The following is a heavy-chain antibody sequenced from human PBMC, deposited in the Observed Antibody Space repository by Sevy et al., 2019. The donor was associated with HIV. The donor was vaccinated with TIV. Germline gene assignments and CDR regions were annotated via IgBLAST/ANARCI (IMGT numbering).Heavy chain of an antibody. J-gene: IGHJ1*01. D-gene: IGHD1-26*01. CDR1: GFIFSNFA. Sequence: GGSLRLSCTVSGFIFSNFAMHWVRQAPGKGLEWVAVTSYDGSKKYYADSVKGRLTVSRDNSRNILSLEMSSLRREDTAVYYCARGENDDEFFQYWGQGTLVTVSS. CDR3: ARGENDDEFFQY. V-gene: IGHV3-30*04. CDR2: TSYDGSKK.